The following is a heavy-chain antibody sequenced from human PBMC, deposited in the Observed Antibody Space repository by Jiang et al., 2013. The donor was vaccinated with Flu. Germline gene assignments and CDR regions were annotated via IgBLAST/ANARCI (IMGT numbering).Heavy chain of an antibody. D-gene: IGHD1-1*01. J-gene: IGHJ6*02. CDR2: IYYSGST. CDR3: ARSVEMDV. CDR1: ISSYY. Sequence: ISSYYWSWIRQPPGKGLEWIGYIYYSGSTNYNPSLKSRVTISVDTSKNQFSLKLSSVTAADTAVYYCARSVEMDVWGQGTTVTVSS. V-gene: IGHV4-59*08.